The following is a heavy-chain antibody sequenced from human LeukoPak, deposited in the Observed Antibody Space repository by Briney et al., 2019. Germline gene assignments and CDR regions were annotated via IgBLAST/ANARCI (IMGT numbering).Heavy chain of an antibody. J-gene: IGHJ4*02. CDR1: GFTVSSNY. CDR3: ARAHNWKYGSFDF. CDR2: LYSGGST. V-gene: IGHV3-66*01. Sequence: PGGSLRLSCAASGFTVSSNYMSWVRQAPGKGLEWVSVLYSGGSTYYADSVKGRFTISRDNAKNSLYLQMNSLRAEDTAVYYCARAHNWKYGSFDFWGQGTLVTVSS. D-gene: IGHD1-7*01.